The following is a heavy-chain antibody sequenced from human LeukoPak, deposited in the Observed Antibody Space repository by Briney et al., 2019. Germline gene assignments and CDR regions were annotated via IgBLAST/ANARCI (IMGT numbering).Heavy chain of an antibody. J-gene: IGHJ4*02. CDR1: GFTFSSYS. Sequence: GGSLRLSCAASGFTFSSYSMNWVRQAPGKGLEWVSYISSSSSTIYCADSVKGRFTISRDNAKNSLYLQMNSLRAEDTAVYYCARDFGGCLDYWGQGTLVTVSS. D-gene: IGHD3-16*01. V-gene: IGHV3-48*01. CDR3: ARDFGGCLDY. CDR2: ISSSSSTI.